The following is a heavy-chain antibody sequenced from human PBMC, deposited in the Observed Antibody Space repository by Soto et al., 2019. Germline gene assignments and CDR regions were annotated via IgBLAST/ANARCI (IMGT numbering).Heavy chain of an antibody. Sequence: QVQLQESGPGLVKPSETLSLTCTVSGGTISSWYWSWIRQPPGKGLEWIGYIYYSGSTNCNPSLNIRFTISLATFKNQFSLTLSSVTAADTAVYYCARRYGSAIDYWGQGTLVTVSS. CDR2: IYYSGST. CDR3: ARRYGSAIDY. CDR1: GGTISSWY. J-gene: IGHJ4*02. V-gene: IGHV4-59*12. D-gene: IGHD1-26*01.